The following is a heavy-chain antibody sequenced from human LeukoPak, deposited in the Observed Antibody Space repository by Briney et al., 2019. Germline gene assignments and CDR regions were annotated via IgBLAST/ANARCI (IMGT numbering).Heavy chain of an antibody. CDR1: GYTFTSYG. CDR2: ISAYNGNT. V-gene: IGHV1-18*01. CDR3: ARASITMVRGVIRMNNWFDP. Sequence: ASVKVSCKASGYTFTSYGISWVRQAPGQGLEWMGWISAYNGNTNYAQKLQGRVTMTTDTSMSTAYMELRSLRSDDTAAYYCARASITMVRGVIRMNNWFDPWGQGTLVTVSS. D-gene: IGHD3-10*01. J-gene: IGHJ5*02.